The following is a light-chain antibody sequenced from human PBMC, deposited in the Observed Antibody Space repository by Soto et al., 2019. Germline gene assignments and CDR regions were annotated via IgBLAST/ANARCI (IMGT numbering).Light chain of an antibody. CDR1: SSDVGAYNY. J-gene: IGLJ1*01. CDR2: DVT. CDR3: CSYAGSQTLV. V-gene: IGLV2-11*01. Sequence: QSALTQPRSVSGSPGQSVTISCTGTSSDVGAYNYVSWYQQHPGKAPILMIYDVTKRPSGVPDRFSASKSGNTASLSISGLQAEDEADYYCCSYAGSQTLVFGTGTKLTVL.